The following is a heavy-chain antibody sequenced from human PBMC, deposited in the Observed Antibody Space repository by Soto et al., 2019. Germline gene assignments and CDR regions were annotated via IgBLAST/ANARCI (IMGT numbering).Heavy chain of an antibody. CDR2: MGSSDRYT. D-gene: IGHD6-19*01. J-gene: IGHJ6*02. CDR1: GFTFTSYA. V-gene: IGHV3-23*01. Sequence: EVQLLQSGGDLVQPGGSLRLSCAASGFTFTSYAFVWVRQVPGKGLDWVSAMGSSDRYTYYADSVKGRFTISRDNAKNSLYLQMNSLRAEDTAVYYCARDYSSGWYLSENYGMDVWGQGTTVTVSS. CDR3: ARDYSSGWYLSENYGMDV.